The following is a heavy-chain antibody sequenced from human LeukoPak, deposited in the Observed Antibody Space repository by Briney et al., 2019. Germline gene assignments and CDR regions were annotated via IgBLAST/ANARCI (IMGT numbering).Heavy chain of an antibody. D-gene: IGHD5-18*01. Sequence: GGSLRLSCTASGFTFGDYAMTWVRQAPGKGLEWVSYISSDSSTIYYADSLKGRFTISRDNAKNSLSLLMNSLRAEDTAVYYCARDLSSRGYTYGTPAFTFDIWGQGTMVTVSS. V-gene: IGHV3-48*01. CDR1: GFTFGDYA. CDR3: ARDLSSRGYTYGTPAFTFDI. CDR2: ISSDSSTI. J-gene: IGHJ3*02.